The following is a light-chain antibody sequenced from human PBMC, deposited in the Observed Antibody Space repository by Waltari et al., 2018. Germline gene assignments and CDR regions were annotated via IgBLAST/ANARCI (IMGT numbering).Light chain of an antibody. CDR3: QQYESSFT. CDR1: QSISNW. V-gene: IGKV1-5*03. CDR2: KAS. Sequence: DIQMTQFPSTLSASVGDRVTITCRASQSISNWLAWYQQKPGKAPKVLIYKASFLESGVPSRFSGSGSGTEFTLTISSLQPDDFATYYCQQYESSFTFGGGSKVEIK. J-gene: IGKJ4*01.